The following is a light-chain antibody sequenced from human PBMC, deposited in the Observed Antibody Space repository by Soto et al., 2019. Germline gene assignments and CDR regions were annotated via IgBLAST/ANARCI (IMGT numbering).Light chain of an antibody. CDR3: QTWGTGIHV. CDR2: LNSDGSH. V-gene: IGLV4-69*01. CDR1: SGHSSYA. J-gene: IGLJ1*01. Sequence: QSVLTQSPSASASLGASVKLTCTLSSGHSSYAIAWHQQQPEKGPRYLMKLNSDGSHRKGDGIPDRFSGSSSGAERYLISSSLQSEDEADYYCQTWGTGIHVFGTGTKLTVL.